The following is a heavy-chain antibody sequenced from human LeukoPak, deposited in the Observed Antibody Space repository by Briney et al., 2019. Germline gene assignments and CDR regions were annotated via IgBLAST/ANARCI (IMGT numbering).Heavy chain of an antibody. V-gene: IGHV4-59*01. CDR3: TRINTGYCSSTSCFGVDY. CDR1: GGSISSYY. Sequence: SETLSLTCTVSGGSISSYYWSWIRQPPGKGLEWIGYIYYSGSTNYNPSLKSRVTISVDTSKNQFSPKLSSVTAADTAVYYCTRINTGYCSSTSCFGVDYWGQGTLVTVSS. CDR2: IYYSGST. D-gene: IGHD2-2*01. J-gene: IGHJ4*02.